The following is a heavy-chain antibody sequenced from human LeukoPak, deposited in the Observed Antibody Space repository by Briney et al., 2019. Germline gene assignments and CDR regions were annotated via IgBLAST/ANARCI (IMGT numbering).Heavy chain of an antibody. CDR1: GYTFTGYY. Sequence: ASVKVSCKASGYTFTGYYMHWVRQAPGQGLEWMGWINPNSGGTNYAQKFQGRVNMTRDTSISTAYMELSRLRSDDTAVYYCAREYYYDSSGQPRDAFDIWGQGTMVTVSS. V-gene: IGHV1-2*02. J-gene: IGHJ3*02. CDR2: INPNSGGT. D-gene: IGHD3-22*01. CDR3: AREYYYDSSGQPRDAFDI.